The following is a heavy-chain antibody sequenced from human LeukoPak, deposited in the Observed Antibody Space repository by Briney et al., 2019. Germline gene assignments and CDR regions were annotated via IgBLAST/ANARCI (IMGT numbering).Heavy chain of an antibody. CDR2: IYYSGST. J-gene: IGHJ6*03. CDR1: GGTISSYY. D-gene: IGHD1-1*01. V-gene: IGHV4-59*01. Sequence: SETLSLTCTVSGGTISSYYWSWIRQPPGKGLEWIGYIYYSGSTNYNPSLKSRVTISVDTSRNQFSLKLSSVTAADTAVYYCARNTSATYYYMDVWGNGTRVTVSS. CDR3: ARNTSATYYYMDV.